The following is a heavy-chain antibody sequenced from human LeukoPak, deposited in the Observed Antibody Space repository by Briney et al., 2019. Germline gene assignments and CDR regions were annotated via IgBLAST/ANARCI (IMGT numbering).Heavy chain of an antibody. CDR3: ARQISRSGRFNYYFDY. V-gene: IGHV4-39*01. CDR2: IYYSGST. Sequence: SETLSLTCTVSGGSISSSSYYWGWIRQPPGKGLEWIGSIYYSGSTYYNPSLKSRVTISVDTSKNQFSLNLSSVTAADTAVYCARQISRSGRFNYYFDYWGQGTLVTVSS. D-gene: IGHD3-10*01. J-gene: IGHJ4*02. CDR1: GGSISSSSYY.